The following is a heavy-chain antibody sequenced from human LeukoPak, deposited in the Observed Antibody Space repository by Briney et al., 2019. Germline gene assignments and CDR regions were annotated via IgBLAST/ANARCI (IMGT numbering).Heavy chain of an antibody. CDR1: GFNFRNYG. Sequence: GGSLRLSCAASGFNFRNYGMHWVRQAPGKGLEWVAVIWYDGSNKYYVDSVEGRFTISRDNSKNTLFLEMDSLRAEDTAVYYCARGFKFDDSRSYDSDESDDWFDTWGQGILVTVSS. CDR2: IWYDGSNK. J-gene: IGHJ5*02. V-gene: IGHV3-33*01. CDR3: ARGFKFDDSRSYDSDESDDWFDT. D-gene: IGHD3-22*01.